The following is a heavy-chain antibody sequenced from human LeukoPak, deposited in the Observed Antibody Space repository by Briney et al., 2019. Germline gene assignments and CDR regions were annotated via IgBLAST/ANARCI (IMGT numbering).Heavy chain of an antibody. CDR1: GYTFTSYA. V-gene: IGHV1-3*01. CDR3: ARLPDTAMDDFDY. J-gene: IGHJ4*02. D-gene: IGHD5-18*01. CDR2: INAGNGNT. Sequence: GASVKVSCKASGYTFTSYAMHWVRQAPGQRLEWMGWINAGNGNTKYSQKFQGRVTITRDTSASTAYMELSSLRPEDTAVYYCARLPDTAMDDFDYWGQGTLVTVSS.